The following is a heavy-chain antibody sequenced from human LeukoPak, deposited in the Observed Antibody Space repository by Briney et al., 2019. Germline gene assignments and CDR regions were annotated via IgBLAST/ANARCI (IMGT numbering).Heavy chain of an antibody. D-gene: IGHD3-10*01. Sequence: SSETLSLTCTVSGYSISCGYYWGWIRQPPGKGLEWIGSIYHSGSTYYNPSLKSRVTISVDTSKNQFSLKLSSVTAADTAVYYCALSNRRFGSPNFDYWGQGTLVTVSS. CDR1: GYSISCGYY. J-gene: IGHJ4*02. CDR2: IYHSGST. V-gene: IGHV4-38-2*02. CDR3: ALSNRRFGSPNFDY.